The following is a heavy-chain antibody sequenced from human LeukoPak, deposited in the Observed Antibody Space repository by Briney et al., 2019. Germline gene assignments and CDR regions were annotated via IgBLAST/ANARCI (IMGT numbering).Heavy chain of an antibody. CDR1: GYTLTELS. Sequence: AASVKVSCKVSGYTLTELSMHWVRQAPGKGLEWMGGFDPEDGEIIYAQKFQGRVTMTEDTSTDTAYMELSSLRSEDTAVYYCATVLLYYERVGFDPWGQGTLVTVSS. CDR3: ATVLLYYERVGFDP. CDR2: FDPEDGEI. D-gene: IGHD3-22*01. V-gene: IGHV1-24*01. J-gene: IGHJ5*02.